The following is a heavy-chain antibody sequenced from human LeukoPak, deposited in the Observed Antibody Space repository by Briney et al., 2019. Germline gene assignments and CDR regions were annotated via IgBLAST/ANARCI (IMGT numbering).Heavy chain of an antibody. V-gene: IGHV3-23*01. CDR1: GFTFSSYA. Sequence: PGGSLRLSCAASGFTFSSYAMNWVRQAPGKGLEWVSVISGSGGTTYYSDSVKGRFTISRDNSKSTLYLQINSLRAEDTAVYYCAKDSAKKYDDYWGQGTLVTVSS. CDR3: AKDSAKKYDDY. J-gene: IGHJ4*02. D-gene: IGHD2/OR15-2a*01. CDR2: ISGSGGTT.